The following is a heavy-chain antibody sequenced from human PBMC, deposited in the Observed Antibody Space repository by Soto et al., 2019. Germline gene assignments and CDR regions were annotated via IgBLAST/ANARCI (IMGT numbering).Heavy chain of an antibody. CDR3: ARSEFYGSGSDPIDY. J-gene: IGHJ4*02. D-gene: IGHD3-10*01. V-gene: IGHV1-69*01. CDR2: IIPIFGTA. CDR1: GGTFSSYA. Sequence: QVQLVQSGAEVKKPGSSVKVSCKASGGTFSSYAISWVRQAPGQGLEWMGGIIPIFGTAPYAQKFQGRVTITADESTSTAYMELSSLRSEDTAVYYCARSEFYGSGSDPIDYWGQGTLVTVSS.